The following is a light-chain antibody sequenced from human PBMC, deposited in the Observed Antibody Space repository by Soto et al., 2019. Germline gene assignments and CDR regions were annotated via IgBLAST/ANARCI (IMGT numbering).Light chain of an antibody. Sequence: DFVMTQSPLSLPVTPGEPASISCRSSQSLLHSNGYNYLDWYLQQPGQSPQLLIYLGSNRAYGGPDRCSGSGAGTDFTPNISRVEAEDVGVYYCMQALQTPPYTFGQGTKLEIK. CDR2: LGS. CDR1: QSLLHSNGYNY. CDR3: MQALQTPPYT. V-gene: IGKV2-28*01. J-gene: IGKJ2*01.